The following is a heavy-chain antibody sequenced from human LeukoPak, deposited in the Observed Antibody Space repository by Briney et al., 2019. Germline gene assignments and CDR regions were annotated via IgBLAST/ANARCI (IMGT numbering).Heavy chain of an antibody. CDR1: GFTFNSYW. D-gene: IGHD2-8*01. V-gene: IGHV3-74*01. CDR2: INSDGSGT. Sequence: QSGGSLRLSCAASGFTFNSYWMHWVRQAPGKGLVWVSRINSDGSGTSDADFVKGRFTISRDNSKNTLYLQMNSLGAEDTAMYYCARDRLTNDAFDIWGQGTMVTVSS. J-gene: IGHJ3*02. CDR3: ARDRLTNDAFDI.